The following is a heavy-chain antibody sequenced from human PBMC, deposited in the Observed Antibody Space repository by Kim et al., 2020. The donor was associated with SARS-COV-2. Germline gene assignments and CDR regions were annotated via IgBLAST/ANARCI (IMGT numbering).Heavy chain of an antibody. Sequence: ASVKVSCKASGYTFTGYYMHWVRQAPGQGLEWMGRINPNSGGTNYAQKFQGRVTMTRDTSISTAYMELSRLRSDDTAVYYCARDSPDRIVREGGDCWGQGTLVTVSS. CDR3: ARDSPDRIVREGGDC. CDR2: INPNSGGT. D-gene: IGHD1-26*01. CDR1: GYTFTGYY. V-gene: IGHV1-2*06. J-gene: IGHJ4*02.